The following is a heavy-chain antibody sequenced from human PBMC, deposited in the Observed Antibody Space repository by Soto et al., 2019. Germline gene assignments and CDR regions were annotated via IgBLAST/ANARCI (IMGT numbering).Heavy chain of an antibody. CDR3: ARVLGGIRYYYYMDV. V-gene: IGHV4-31*03. CDR1: GGSISSGGYY. D-gene: IGHD1-20*01. J-gene: IGHJ6*03. CDR2: IYYSGST. Sequence: PSETLSLTCTVSGGSISSGGYYWSWIRQHPGKGLEWIGYIYYSGSTYYNQSLKSRVTISVDTSKNQYSLKLSSVTAADTAVYYCARVLGGIRYYYYMDVWGKGTTVTV.